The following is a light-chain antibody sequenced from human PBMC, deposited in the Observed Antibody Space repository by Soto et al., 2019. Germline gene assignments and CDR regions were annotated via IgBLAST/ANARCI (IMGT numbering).Light chain of an antibody. CDR3: QQRSNLPWT. J-gene: IGKJ1*01. Sequence: DIVLTQSPDTLSLSPGESATLSCRASQSLGRYLAWYQQKPGQAPRLLIYGASTRATGVPGRFSGSGSGTDYTLTVSSLEPEDFAVYYCQQRSNLPWTFGQGTKVDIK. CDR1: QSLGRY. V-gene: IGKV3-11*01. CDR2: GAS.